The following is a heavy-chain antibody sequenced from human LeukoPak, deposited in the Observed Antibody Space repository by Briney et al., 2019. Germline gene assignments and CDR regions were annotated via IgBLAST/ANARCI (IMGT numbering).Heavy chain of an antibody. CDR2: INHSGST. CDR1: GGSFSGYY. V-gene: IGHV4-34*01. J-gene: IGHJ6*02. Sequence: PSETLSLTCAVYGGSFSGYYWSWIRPPPGQGLEWIGEINHSGSTNYNPSLKSRVTISVDTSKNQSSLKLSSVTAADTAVYYCARSRSYYYYGMDVWGQGTTVTVSS. CDR3: ARSRSYYYYGMDV.